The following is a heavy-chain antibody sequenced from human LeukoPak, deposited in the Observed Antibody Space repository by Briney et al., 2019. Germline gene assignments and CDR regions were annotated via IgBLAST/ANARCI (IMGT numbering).Heavy chain of an antibody. V-gene: IGHV3-48*03. D-gene: IGHD5-12*01. CDR3: ARGGGYDWRSFVN. CDR1: GFTFSSYE. J-gene: IGHJ4*02. Sequence: GSLRLSCAASGFTFSSYEMNWVRQTPGKGLEWLSYISSSGGTIYYADSVKGRFTISRDNAESSLYLQMNGLRAEDTAVYYCARGGGYDWRSFVNWGQGTLVTVSS. CDR2: ISSSGGTI.